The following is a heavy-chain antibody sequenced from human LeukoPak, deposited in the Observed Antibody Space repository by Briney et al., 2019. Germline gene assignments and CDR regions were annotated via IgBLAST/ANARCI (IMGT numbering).Heavy chain of an antibody. CDR1: GFTFSSYA. Sequence: PGGSLRLSCAASGFTFSSYAMHWVRQAPGKGLEWVAVISYDGSNKYYADSVKGRFTISRDNSKNTLYLQMNSLRAKDTAVYYCARAWSNWFDPWGQGTLVTVSS. D-gene: IGHD3-3*01. CDR3: ARAWSNWFDP. V-gene: IGHV3-30-3*01. J-gene: IGHJ5*02. CDR2: ISYDGSNK.